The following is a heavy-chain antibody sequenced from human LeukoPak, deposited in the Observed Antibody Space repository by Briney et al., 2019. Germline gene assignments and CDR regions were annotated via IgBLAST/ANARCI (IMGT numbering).Heavy chain of an antibody. J-gene: IGHJ6*02. Sequence: SETLSLTCTISGGSISSYYWSWIRQPAGKGLEWIGRIYTSGSTNYNPSLKSRVTISVDTSKNQFSLKLSSVTAADTAVYYCAREAVAGGSGSNYYYYGMDVWGQGTTVTVSS. CDR1: GGSISSYY. CDR2: IYTSGST. D-gene: IGHD3-10*01. CDR3: AREAVAGGSGSNYYYYGMDV. V-gene: IGHV4-4*07.